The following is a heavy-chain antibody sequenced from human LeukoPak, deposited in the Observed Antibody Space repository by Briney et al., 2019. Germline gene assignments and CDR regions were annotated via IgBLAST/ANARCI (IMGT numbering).Heavy chain of an antibody. CDR3: ARAVVIAARANAFYI. CDR2: IIPLFGRA. V-gene: IGHV1-69*13. J-gene: IGHJ3*02. Sequence: SVKVSCKASGGTISSYAISWVRQAPGPGLEWMGGIIPLFGRANYAQKFQGRGTITSDESTRTAYMELSSLRSQDTAVYYCARAVVIAARANAFYIWGQGTKVTVSS. D-gene: IGHD6-6*01. CDR1: GGTISSYA.